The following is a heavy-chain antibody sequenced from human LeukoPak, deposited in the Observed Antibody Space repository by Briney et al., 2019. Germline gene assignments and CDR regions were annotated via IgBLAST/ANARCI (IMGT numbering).Heavy chain of an antibody. CDR2: INPNSGGT. CDR1: GYTFTGYY. J-gene: IGHJ4*02. Sequence: ASVKVSCKASGYTFTGYYMHWVRQAPGQGLEWMGWINPNSGGTNYAQKFQGRVTMTRDTSISTAYMELSRPRSDDTAVYYCARERGITLWFGDALDDYWGQGTLVTVSS. CDR3: ARERGITLWFGDALDDY. D-gene: IGHD3-10*01. V-gene: IGHV1-2*02.